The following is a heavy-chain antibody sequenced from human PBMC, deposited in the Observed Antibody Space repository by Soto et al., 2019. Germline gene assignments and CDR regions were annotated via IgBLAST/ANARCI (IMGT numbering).Heavy chain of an antibody. CDR2: ISGSGTSR. CDR1: GFTFSSYA. Sequence: GGSLRLSCAASGFTFSSYAMSWVRQAPGKGLEWVSAISGSGTSRYYAVSVKGRVTISRDNSVNTVFMQMNSLRAEDTAVYYCARARDEYTSSWPFDCWGQGTLVTVSS. J-gene: IGHJ4*02. CDR3: ARARDEYTSSWPFDC. V-gene: IGHV3-23*01. D-gene: IGHD6-13*01.